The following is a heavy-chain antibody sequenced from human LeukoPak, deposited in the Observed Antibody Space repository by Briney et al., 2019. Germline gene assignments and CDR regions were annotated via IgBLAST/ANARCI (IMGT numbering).Heavy chain of an antibody. J-gene: IGHJ4*02. D-gene: IGHD3-22*01. Sequence: AGGSLRLSCAASGFAFSSYSMNWVRQAPGKGLEWVSSISSSSSYIYYADSVKGRFTISRDNAKNSLYLRMNSLRAEDTAVYYCARGHDSSGYYYVFVGSFDYWGQGTLVTVSS. V-gene: IGHV3-21*01. CDR2: ISSSSSYI. CDR1: GFAFSSYS. CDR3: ARGHDSSGYYYVFVGSFDY.